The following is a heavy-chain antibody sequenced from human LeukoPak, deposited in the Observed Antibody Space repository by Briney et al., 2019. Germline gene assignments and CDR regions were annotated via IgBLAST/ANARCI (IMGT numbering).Heavy chain of an antibody. J-gene: IGHJ4*02. CDR3: ARDSPVAGTS. Sequence: SETLSLTCTVSGGSVSSASYYWTWIRQPPGKGLEWIGYIYASGNTNYNPSLKSRVTISVDTSKNQFSLKLSSVTAADTAVYYCARDSPVAGTSWGQGTLVTVSS. V-gene: IGHV4-61*01. CDR1: GGSVSSASYY. D-gene: IGHD6-19*01. CDR2: IYASGNT.